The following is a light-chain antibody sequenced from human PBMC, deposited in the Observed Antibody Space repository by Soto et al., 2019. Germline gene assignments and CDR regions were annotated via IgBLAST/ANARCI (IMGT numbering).Light chain of an antibody. J-gene: IGKJ2*01. V-gene: IGKV1-5*01. CDR3: QQYSNYPYT. CDR2: QAS. Sequence: DIQMTQSPSTLSASVGDRVTITCRASQSISSWLAWYQQKPGKAPKVLIYQASSLETGVPSRFSGSGSGTDFTLTIDSLQPDDFATYYCQQYSNYPYTFGQGTKLEI. CDR1: QSISSW.